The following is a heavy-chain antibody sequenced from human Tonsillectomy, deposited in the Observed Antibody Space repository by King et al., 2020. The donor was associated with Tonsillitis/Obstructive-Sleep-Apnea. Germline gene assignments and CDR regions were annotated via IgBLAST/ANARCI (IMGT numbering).Heavy chain of an antibody. J-gene: IGHJ4*02. CDR2: MYYSGRT. V-gene: IGHV4-39*01. CDR1: GGSISSSSYY. D-gene: IGHD3-22*01. CDR3: ARLHHYYDSSGYYQFDS. Sequence: QLQESGPGLVKPSETLSLTCTVSGGSISSSSYYWGWIRQPPGKGLEGIGSMYYSGRTYYNPSLKSRVTISADTSKNQFSLKLSSVTAADTAVYYCARLHHYYDSSGYYQFDSWGQGNLVTVSS.